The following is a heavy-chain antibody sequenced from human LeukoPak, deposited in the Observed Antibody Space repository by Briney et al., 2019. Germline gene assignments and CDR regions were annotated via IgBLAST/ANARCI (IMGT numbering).Heavy chain of an antibody. CDR3: ARGCGGGTCYLSDY. CDR2: ISASSSFI. Sequence: GGSLRLSCAASGFTFSHYSMNWVRQAPGKGLEWVSSISASSSFIYYADPLKGRFTISRDNAKNSLYLQMNSLRAEDTAVYYCARGCGGGTCYLSDYWGQGTLVTVSS. J-gene: IGHJ4*02. V-gene: IGHV3-21*01. CDR1: GFTFSHYS. D-gene: IGHD2-15*01.